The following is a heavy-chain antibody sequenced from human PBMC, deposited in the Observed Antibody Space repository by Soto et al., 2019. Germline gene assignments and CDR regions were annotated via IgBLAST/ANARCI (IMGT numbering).Heavy chain of an antibody. Sequence: PXGSLRLSCAVAGXTFRNHCMHWVRQAPGKGLEWVSRMNSDGSIINYKDSVKGRFTVSRDNAKNNLYLKMNSLRVEDTAVYYCATAEVDYWGPGTLGTVSS. CDR1: GXTFRNHC. V-gene: IGHV3-74*01. J-gene: IGHJ4*02. CDR2: MNSDGSII. CDR3: ATAEVDY.